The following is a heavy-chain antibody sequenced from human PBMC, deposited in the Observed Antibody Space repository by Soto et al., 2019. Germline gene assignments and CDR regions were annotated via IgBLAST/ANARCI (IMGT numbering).Heavy chain of an antibody. V-gene: IGHV3-11*01. J-gene: IGHJ4*02. D-gene: IGHD3-10*01. Sequence: GGSLRLSCAASGFTFSDYYMSWIRQAPGKGLEWVSYISSSGSTIYYADSVKGRFTISRDNAKNSLYLQMNSLRAEDTAVYYCARELYYYGSGSYYNHFDYWGQGTLVTVSS. CDR1: GFTFSDYY. CDR3: ARELYYYGSGSYYNHFDY. CDR2: ISSSGSTI.